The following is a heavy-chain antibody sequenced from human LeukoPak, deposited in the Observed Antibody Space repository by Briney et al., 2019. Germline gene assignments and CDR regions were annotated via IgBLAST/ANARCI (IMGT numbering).Heavy chain of an antibody. D-gene: IGHD3-22*01. CDR1: GYTFTGYY. CDR3: AREKVDSSGYAEYFQH. Sequence: ASVKVSCKASGYTFTGYYMHWVRQAPGQGLEWMGRINPNSGGTNYAQKFQGRVTMTRDTSISTAYMELSRLRSDDTAVYYCAREKVDSSGYAEYFQHWGQGTLVTVSS. J-gene: IGHJ1*01. CDR2: INPNSGGT. V-gene: IGHV1-2*06.